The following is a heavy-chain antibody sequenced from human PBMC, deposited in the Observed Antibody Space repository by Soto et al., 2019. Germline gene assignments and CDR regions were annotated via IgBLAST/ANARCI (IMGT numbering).Heavy chain of an antibody. CDR2: IIPIFGTA. D-gene: IGHD3-3*01. CDR1: GGTFSSYA. J-gene: IGHJ6*02. V-gene: IGHV1-69*06. CDR3: ASGHRFLEWLIPYYYYGMDV. Sequence: SVKVSCKASGGTFSSYAISWVRQAPGQGLEWMGGIIPIFGTANYAQKFQGRVTITADKSTSTAHMELSSLRSEDTAVYYCASGHRFLEWLIPYYYYGMDVWGQGTTVTV.